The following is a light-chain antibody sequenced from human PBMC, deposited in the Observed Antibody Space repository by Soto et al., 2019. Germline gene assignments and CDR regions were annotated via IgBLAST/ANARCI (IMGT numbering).Light chain of an antibody. V-gene: IGLV2-14*01. CDR2: HVT. J-gene: IGLJ1*01. CDR3: VSYTSSNTYV. CDR1: SSDIGVYNY. Sequence: QSALTQPASVSGSPGQSITISCTGTSSDIGVYNYVSWYQQHPGKATQLIIYHVTSRPSGISGRFSGSKSGNTASLTIHGLQSEDEADYYCVSYTSSNTYVFGTGTKVTVL.